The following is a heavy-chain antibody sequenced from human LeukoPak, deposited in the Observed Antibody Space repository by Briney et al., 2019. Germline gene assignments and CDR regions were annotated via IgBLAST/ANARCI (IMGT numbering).Heavy chain of an antibody. J-gene: IGHJ4*02. V-gene: IGHV3-23*01. CDR3: AKGAIPDPLYYFDY. Sequence: PGGSLRLSCAASGLTFSSYAMSWVRQAPGKGLEWVSAISGSSGHTYYADSVKGRFTISRDNSKNTLYLQMNSLRAEDTAVYYCAKGAIPDPLYYFDYWGQGTLVTVSS. CDR1: GLTFSSYA. D-gene: IGHD2-2*02. CDR2: ISGSSGHT.